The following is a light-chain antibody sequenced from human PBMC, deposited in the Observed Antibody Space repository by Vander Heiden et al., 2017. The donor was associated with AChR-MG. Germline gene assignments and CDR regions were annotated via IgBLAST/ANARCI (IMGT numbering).Light chain of an antibody. CDR3: GTWDSSLSAGV. Sequence: QSVLTPPPSVSAAPGQKVTLSCSGSSSNIGNNYVSWYQQLPGTAPKLLIYDNNKRPSGIPDRFSGSKSGTSATLGITGLQTGDEADYYCGTWDSSLSAGVFGTGTKVTVL. CDR2: DNN. J-gene: IGLJ1*01. V-gene: IGLV1-51*01. CDR1: SSNIGNNY.